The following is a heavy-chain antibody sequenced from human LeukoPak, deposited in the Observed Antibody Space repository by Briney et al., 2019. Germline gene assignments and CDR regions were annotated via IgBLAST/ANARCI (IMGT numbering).Heavy chain of an antibody. Sequence: PSETLSLTCTVSGGSMSGYYWSWIRQPPGKGLVWIGFIYTFGSTKYNPSLKSRVTISGDMSRRQFSLKLTSVTAADTAVYFCARQGGYCSASRCPGGFHYMDVWGKGTTVAVSS. CDR1: GGSMSGYY. D-gene: IGHD2-15*01. CDR3: ARQGGYCSASRCPGGFHYMDV. V-gene: IGHV4-4*09. J-gene: IGHJ6*03. CDR2: IYTFGST.